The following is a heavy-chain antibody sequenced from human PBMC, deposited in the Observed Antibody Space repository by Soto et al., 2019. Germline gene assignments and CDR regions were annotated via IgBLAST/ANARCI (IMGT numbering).Heavy chain of an antibody. J-gene: IGHJ6*03. V-gene: IGHV3-64*01. Sequence: EAQLVESGGGLVQPGGSLRLSCAASGFTFSNYEMHWVRQAPGKGLEYVSGISNNGAHTDYAKSVKGRFTISRDNSENTLDPQMGSLRAEDIALYYCARRGYGSRWPHVYMDVWGKGTTVTVSS. CDR1: GFTFSNYE. CDR3: ARRGYGSRWPHVYMDV. D-gene: IGHD6-13*01. CDR2: ISNNGAHT.